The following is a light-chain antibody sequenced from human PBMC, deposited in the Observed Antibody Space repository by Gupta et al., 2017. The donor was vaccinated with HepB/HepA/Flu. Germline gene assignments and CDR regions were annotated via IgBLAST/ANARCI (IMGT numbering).Light chain of an antibody. V-gene: IGLV3-25*03. J-gene: IGLJ3*02. CDR1: ALPKQY. CDR2: KDS. CDR3: QSADSSGTYWV. Sequence: SYELTQPPSVSVSPRQTARITCSGDALPKQYAYWYQQKPGQAPLLVIYKDSERPSGIPERFSGSSSGTTVTLTISGVQAEDEADYYCQSADSSGTYWVFGGGTKLTVL.